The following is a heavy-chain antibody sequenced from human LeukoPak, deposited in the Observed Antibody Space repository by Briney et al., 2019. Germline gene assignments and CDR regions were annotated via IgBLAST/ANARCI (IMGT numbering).Heavy chain of an antibody. CDR1: GGSISSSSYY. CDR3: ARDSLYCSSTSCLDGYYYYGMDV. V-gene: IGHV4-39*07. CDR2: IYYSGST. D-gene: IGHD2-2*01. Sequence: PSETLSLTCTVSGGSISSSSYYWGWIRQPPGKGLEWIGSIYYSGSTYYNPSLKSRVTISVDTSKNQFSLKLSSVTAADTAVYYCARDSLYCSSTSCLDGYYYYGMDVWGQGTTVTVSS. J-gene: IGHJ6*02.